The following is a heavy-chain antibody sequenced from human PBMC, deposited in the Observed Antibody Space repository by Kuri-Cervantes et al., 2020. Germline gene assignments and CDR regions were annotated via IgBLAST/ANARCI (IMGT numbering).Heavy chain of an antibody. V-gene: IGHV1-2*04. CDR3: ARDGLGAAASLAFDI. CDR2: INPNSGGT. J-gene: IGHJ3*02. Sequence: GESLKISCKASGYTFTGYYMHWVRQAPGQGLEWMGWINPNSGGTNYAQKFQGWVTMTRDTSISTAYMELSRLRSDDTAVYYCARDGLGAAASLAFDIWGQGTMVTVSS. D-gene: IGHD6-13*01. CDR1: GYTFTGYY.